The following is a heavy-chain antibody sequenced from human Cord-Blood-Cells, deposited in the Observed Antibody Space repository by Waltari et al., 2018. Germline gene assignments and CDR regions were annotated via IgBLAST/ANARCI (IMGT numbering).Heavy chain of an antibody. V-gene: IGHV4-34*01. CDR1: GGSFSGYY. CDR3: ARGSLGYFDL. CDR2: INHSGST. Sequence: QVQLQQWGAGLLKPSETLSLTCAVYGGSFSGYYWSWIRQPPGKGLEWIGEINHSGSTNYNPSLKRRVTISVDTSKNQFSLKLSSVTAADTAVYYCARGSLGYFDLWGRGTLVTVSS. D-gene: IGHD3-16*01. J-gene: IGHJ2*01.